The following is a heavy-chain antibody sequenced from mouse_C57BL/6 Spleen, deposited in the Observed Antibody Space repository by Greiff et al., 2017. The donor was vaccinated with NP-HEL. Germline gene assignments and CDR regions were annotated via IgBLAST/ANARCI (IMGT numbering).Heavy chain of an antibody. J-gene: IGHJ3*01. V-gene: IGHV14-1*01. CDR3: TTSTMVTTRFAY. CDR2: IDPEDGDT. CDR1: GFNIKDYY. D-gene: IGHD2-2*01. Sequence: EVQLQESGAELVRPGASVKLSCTASGFNIKDYYMHWVKQRPEQGLEWIGRIDPEDGDTEYAPKFQGKATMTADTSSNPAYLQLSSLTSEDTAVYYCTTSTMVTTRFAYWGQGTLVTVSA.